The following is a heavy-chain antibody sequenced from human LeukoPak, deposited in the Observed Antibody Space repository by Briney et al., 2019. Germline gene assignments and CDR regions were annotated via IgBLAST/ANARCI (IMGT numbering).Heavy chain of an antibody. Sequence: NPSETLSLACAVYGGSFSGYYWSWIRQPPGKGLEWIGEINHSGSTNYNPSLKSRVTISVDTSKNQFSLKLSSVTAADTAVCYCARDPSGYDDYWGQGTLVTVSS. CDR3: ARDPSGYDDY. CDR2: INHSGST. D-gene: IGHD5-12*01. V-gene: IGHV4-34*01. CDR1: GGSFSGYY. J-gene: IGHJ4*02.